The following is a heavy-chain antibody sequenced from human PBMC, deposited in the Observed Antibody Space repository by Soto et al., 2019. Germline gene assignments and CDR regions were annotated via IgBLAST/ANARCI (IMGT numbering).Heavy chain of an antibody. CDR1: GFTFSSYG. CDR3: ARERTAFYGMDV. D-gene: IGHD5-18*01. CDR2: IWYDGSNK. V-gene: IGHV3-33*01. J-gene: IGHJ6*02. Sequence: QVQLVESGGGVVQPGRSLRLSCAASGFTFSSYGMHWVRQAPGKGLEWVAVIWYDGSNKYYADSVKGRFTISRDNSKNPLYLQMNSLRAEDTAVYYCARERTAFYGMDVWGQGTTVTVSS.